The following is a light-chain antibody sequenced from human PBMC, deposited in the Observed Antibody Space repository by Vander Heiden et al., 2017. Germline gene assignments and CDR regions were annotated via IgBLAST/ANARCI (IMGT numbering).Light chain of an antibody. Sequence: IQMTQSPSSLSASVGDRVTITCRASQSISSDLNRYQQKPEKAPKLLIYAASSLQSGVPSRFSGRGSGTDCTPTISSLQPEELATDYGQQCYRTPWTFGQGTKVEIK. J-gene: IGKJ1*01. V-gene: IGKV1-39*01. CDR1: QSISSD. CDR3: QQCYRTPWT. CDR2: AAS.